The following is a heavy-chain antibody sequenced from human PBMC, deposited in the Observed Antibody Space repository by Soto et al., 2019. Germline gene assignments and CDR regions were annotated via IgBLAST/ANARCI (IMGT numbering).Heavy chain of an antibody. CDR2: IVPIFGTA. CDR3: ASPTMDYYYYYGMDV. Sequence: QVQLVQSGAEVKKPGSSVKVSCKASGGTFSSYAISWVRQAPGQGLEWMGGIVPIFGTANYAQKFQGRVTITADKSTSTAYMELSSLRSDDTAVYYCASPTMDYYYYYGMDVWGQGTTVTVSS. J-gene: IGHJ6*02. CDR1: GGTFSSYA. V-gene: IGHV1-69*14. D-gene: IGHD3-10*01.